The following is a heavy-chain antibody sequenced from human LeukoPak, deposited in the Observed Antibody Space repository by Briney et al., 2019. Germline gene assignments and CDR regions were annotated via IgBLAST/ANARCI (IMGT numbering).Heavy chain of an antibody. V-gene: IGHV1-2*02. J-gene: IGHJ4*02. D-gene: IGHD1-1*01. CDR1: GYIFTDYY. CDR3: ARENWYLAD. CDR2: INPKSGGT. Sequence: ASVKVSCKASGYIFTDYYMHWVRQAPGQGLEWMGWINPKSGGTNYAQKFQGSVTMTRDTSVSTAYMELSRLRADDTAVYYCARENWYLADWGQGTLVTVS.